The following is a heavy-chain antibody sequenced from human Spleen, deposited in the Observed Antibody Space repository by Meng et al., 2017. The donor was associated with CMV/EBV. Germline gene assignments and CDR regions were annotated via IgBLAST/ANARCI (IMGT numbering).Heavy chain of an antibody. CDR3: ARARSYGSGSYYNY. D-gene: IGHD3-10*01. J-gene: IGHJ4*02. CDR1: GGSFSGYY. Sequence: QGQLQQGGAGLLKPSETLSLTCAVYGGSFSGYYWSWIRQPPGKGLEWIGEINHSGSTNYNPSLKSRVTISVDTSKNQFSLKLSSVTAADTAVYYCARARSYGSGSYYNYWGQGTLVTVSS. V-gene: IGHV4-34*01. CDR2: INHSGST.